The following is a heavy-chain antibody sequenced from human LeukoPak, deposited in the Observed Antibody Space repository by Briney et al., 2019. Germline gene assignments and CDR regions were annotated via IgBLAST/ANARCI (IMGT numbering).Heavy chain of an antibody. V-gene: IGHV4-4*02. CDR3: ARNGGYDQDV. Sequence: SETLSLTCVVSGGSININNCYSWVRQSPGEGLEWIGEVCPRGGINYNPSLKTRVSISPDRSRNQFSLTMISLTAADTAVYYCARNGGYDQDVWGQGITVTVSS. D-gene: IGHD5-18*01. J-gene: IGHJ6*02. CDR2: VCPRGGI. CDR1: GGSININNC.